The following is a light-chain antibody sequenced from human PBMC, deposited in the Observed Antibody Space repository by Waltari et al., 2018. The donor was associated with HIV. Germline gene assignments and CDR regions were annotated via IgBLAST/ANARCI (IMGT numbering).Light chain of an antibody. CDR1: QSISDNY. CDR3: QQYASSSFS. Sequence: NVLTQSPGILSSSPGETAILSCRASQSISDNYLAWYQQKTGQAPRLLMYGVSTRATGIPDRFSGSGSGTDFTLTITGLEPEDFAVYFCQQYASSSFSFGPGTKVAIK. V-gene: IGKV3-20*01. J-gene: IGKJ3*01. CDR2: GVS.